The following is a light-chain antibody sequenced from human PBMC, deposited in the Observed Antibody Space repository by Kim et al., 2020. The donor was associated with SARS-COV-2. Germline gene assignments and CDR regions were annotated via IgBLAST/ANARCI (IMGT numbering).Light chain of an antibody. CDR2: YDS. CDR1: NIGSKN. Sequence: SYELSQPPSLSVAPGRTARITCGGNNIGSKNVHWYQQKPGQAPVLVIFYDSDRPSGIPERFSGSNSENTATLTISRVEAGDVADYYCQVWDSSSDWVFGGGTKVTVL. CDR3: QVWDSSSDWV. J-gene: IGLJ3*02. V-gene: IGLV3-21*04.